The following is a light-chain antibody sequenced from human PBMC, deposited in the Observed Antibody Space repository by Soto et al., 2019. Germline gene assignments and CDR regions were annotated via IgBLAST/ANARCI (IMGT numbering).Light chain of an antibody. CDR1: SSDVGGYDY. V-gene: IGLV2-8*01. CDR2: EVS. J-gene: IGLJ2*01. Sequence: QSALTQPPSASGSPGQSVTISCSGTSSDVGGYDYVSWYQQHPGKAPELMIYEVSKRPSGVPDRFFGSKSGNTASLTVSGLQAEDEADYYCSSYAGSSNFVVFGGGTKLTVL. CDR3: SSYAGSSNFVV.